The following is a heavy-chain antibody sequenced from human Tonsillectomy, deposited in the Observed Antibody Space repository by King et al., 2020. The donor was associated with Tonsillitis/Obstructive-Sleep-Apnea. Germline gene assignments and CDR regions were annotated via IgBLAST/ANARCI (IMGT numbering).Heavy chain of an antibody. CDR3: ARTRYYYDSSGYYGNAFDI. V-gene: IGHV3-13*01. CDR2: IGTAGDT. CDR1: GFTFSSYD. D-gene: IGHD3-22*01. J-gene: IGHJ3*02. Sequence: VQLVESGGGLVQPGGSLRLSCAASGFTFSSYDMHWVRQATGKGLEWVSAIGTAGDTYYPGSVKGRFTISRENAKNSLYLQMNSLRAGDTAVYYCARTRYYYDSSGYYGNAFDILGQGTMVTVSS.